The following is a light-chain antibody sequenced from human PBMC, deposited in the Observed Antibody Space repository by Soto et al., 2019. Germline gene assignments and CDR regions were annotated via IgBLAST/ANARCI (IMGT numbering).Light chain of an antibody. Sequence: EIVLTQSPGTLSLSPGERATLSCRTSQTITNNYLAWYQQKPGQAPRLLIYGASSRVTGIPDRFSGSGSGTDFTLTISRLEPEDFAVYYCPQYGTSPITFGQGTRLEIK. CDR3: PQYGTSPIT. V-gene: IGKV3-20*01. J-gene: IGKJ5*01. CDR2: GAS. CDR1: QTITNNY.